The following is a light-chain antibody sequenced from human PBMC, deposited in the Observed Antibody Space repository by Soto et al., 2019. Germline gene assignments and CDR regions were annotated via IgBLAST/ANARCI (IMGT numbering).Light chain of an antibody. CDR3: QQYGSAPPIT. Sequence: EIVLTQSPGTLSLSPGERATLSCRASQSVSSSYLAWYQQKPGQAPRLLIYGASSRATGIPDRFSCSGSGTDFTITISRLEHEDFAVYYCQQYGSAPPITFGQGTRREIK. J-gene: IGKJ5*01. CDR2: GAS. CDR1: QSVSSSY. V-gene: IGKV3-20*01.